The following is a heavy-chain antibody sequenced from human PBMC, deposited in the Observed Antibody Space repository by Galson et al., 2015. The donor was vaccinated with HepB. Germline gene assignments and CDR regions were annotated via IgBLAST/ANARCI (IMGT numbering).Heavy chain of an antibody. CDR3: AKEDVDTAMAIDY. J-gene: IGHJ4*02. V-gene: IGHV3-30*18. CDR2: ISYDGSNK. Sequence: SLRLSCAASGFTFSSYAMHWVRQAPGKGLEWVAVISYDGSNKYYADSVKGRFTISRDNSKNTLYLQMNSLRAEDTAVYYCAKEDVDTAMAIDYWGQGTLVTVSS. CDR1: GFTFSSYA. D-gene: IGHD5-18*01.